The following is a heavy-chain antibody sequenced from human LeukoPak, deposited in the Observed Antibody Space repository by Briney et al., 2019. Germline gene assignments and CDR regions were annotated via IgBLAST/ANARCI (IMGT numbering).Heavy chain of an antibody. V-gene: IGHV4-30-4*01. J-gene: IGHJ4*02. D-gene: IGHD6-19*01. Sequence: SETLSLTCTVSGGSISSGDYYWSWIRQPPGKGLEWIGYIYYSGSTYYNPSLKSRVTISVDTSKNQFSLKLSSVTAADTAVYYCARGSGWYEGGYYFDYWGQGTLVTVS. CDR1: GGSISSGDYY. CDR2: IYYSGST. CDR3: ARGSGWYEGGYYFDY.